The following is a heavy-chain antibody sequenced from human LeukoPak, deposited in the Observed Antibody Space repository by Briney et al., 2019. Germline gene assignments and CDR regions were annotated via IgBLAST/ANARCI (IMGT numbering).Heavy chain of an antibody. Sequence: GSLRLSCAASGFTFSSYSMNWVRQAPGKGLEWVSSISSSSSYIYYADSVKGRFTISRDNAKNSLYLQMNSLRAEDTAVYYCARQRAIVVVPAAKGAFDIWGQGTMVTVSS. CDR3: ARQRAIVVVPAAKGAFDI. CDR2: ISSSSSYI. V-gene: IGHV3-21*01. J-gene: IGHJ3*02. D-gene: IGHD2-2*01. CDR1: GFTFSSYS.